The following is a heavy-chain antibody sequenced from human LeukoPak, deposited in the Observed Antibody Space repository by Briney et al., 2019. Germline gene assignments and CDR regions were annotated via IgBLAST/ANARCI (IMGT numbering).Heavy chain of an antibody. CDR2: INHSGST. V-gene: IGHV4-34*01. J-gene: IGHJ3*02. CDR3: ASLQETRAFDI. Sequence: SETLSLTCAVYGGSFSGYYWSLIRQPPGKGLEWIGEINHSGSTNYNPSLKSRVTISVDTSKNQFSLKLSSVTAADTAVYYCASLQETRAFDIWGQGTMVTVSS. CDR1: GGSFSGYY.